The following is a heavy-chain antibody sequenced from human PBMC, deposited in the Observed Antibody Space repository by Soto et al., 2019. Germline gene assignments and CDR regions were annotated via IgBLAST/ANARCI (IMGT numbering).Heavy chain of an antibody. CDR1: GVSVISGSFY. CDR2: GSYSGTT. J-gene: IGHJ4*02. D-gene: IGHD4-17*01. CDR3: ARGATVTQYDY. V-gene: IGHV4-61*01. Sequence: SETLSLTCTVSGVSVISGSFYFACIRQPPGKGLELIGFGSYSGTTNYKPSLKSRVTISVDTSRSQISLKVSSLTAADTAVYYCARGATVTQYDYWGQGTLVTVSS.